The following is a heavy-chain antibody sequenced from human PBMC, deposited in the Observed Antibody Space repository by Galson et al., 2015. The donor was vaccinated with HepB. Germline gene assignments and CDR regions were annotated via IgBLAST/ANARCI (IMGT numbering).Heavy chain of an antibody. V-gene: IGHV6-1*01. CDR1: GDSVSSNSAA. Sequence: CAISGDSVSSNSAAWAWIRQSPSRGLEWLGRTYYRSKWYNDYAVSVKSRITVNPDTTKNQFSLQLNSVTPEDTAVYYCARTTAMVYFDYWGQGTLVTVSS. D-gene: IGHD5-18*01. J-gene: IGHJ4*02. CDR3: ARTTAMVYFDY. CDR2: TYYRSKWYN.